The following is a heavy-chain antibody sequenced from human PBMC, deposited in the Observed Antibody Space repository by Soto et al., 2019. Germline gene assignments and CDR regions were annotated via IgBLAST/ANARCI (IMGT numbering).Heavy chain of an antibody. D-gene: IGHD6-19*01. Sequence: EVHLLESGGGLVQPGGSLRLSCAASGFTFSSYAMSWDRQAPGEGLEWVSTISGTGGNTFYGDSVKGRFTISRDNSKNTLFLQMSSLRVEDKAVYYCMKDFSQWLARGFDFWGQGTLVIVSS. CDR2: ISGTGGNT. V-gene: IGHV3-23*01. CDR1: GFTFSSYA. CDR3: MKDFSQWLARGFDF. J-gene: IGHJ4*02.